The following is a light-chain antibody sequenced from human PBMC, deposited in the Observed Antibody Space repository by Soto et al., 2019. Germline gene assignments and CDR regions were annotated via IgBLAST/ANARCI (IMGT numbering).Light chain of an antibody. CDR2: GAS. Sequence: IVLPQSPGTLSLSPGERATLSCRASQSVSSSYLAWYQQKPGQAPRLLIYGASSRATGIPDRFSGSGSGTDFTLTISRLEPEDFAVYYCQQYGSSWWTFGQGTKVDIK. V-gene: IGKV3-20*01. CDR3: QQYGSSWWT. CDR1: QSVSSSY. J-gene: IGKJ1*01.